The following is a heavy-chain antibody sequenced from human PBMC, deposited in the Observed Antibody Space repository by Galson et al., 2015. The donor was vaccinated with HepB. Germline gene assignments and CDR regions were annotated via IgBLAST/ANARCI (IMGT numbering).Heavy chain of an antibody. J-gene: IGHJ3*01. Sequence: SVKVSCKASGYTFNIFDISWVRQATGQGLEWMGWMNPNSGSTDYAQKFQGRVTMTRDTAISTAFMELGSLRSDDTAVYYCARGGRDGYNSHWGQGTMVTVSS. D-gene: IGHD5-24*01. V-gene: IGHV1-8*01. CDR3: ARGGRDGYNSH. CDR2: MNPNSGST. CDR1: GYTFNIFD.